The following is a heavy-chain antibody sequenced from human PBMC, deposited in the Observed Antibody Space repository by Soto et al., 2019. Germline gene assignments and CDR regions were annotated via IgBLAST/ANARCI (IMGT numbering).Heavy chain of an antibody. V-gene: IGHV3-23*01. D-gene: IGHD4-4*01. CDR1: GFPFSTYP. CDR3: VKLPVTTASYYYFGMDV. Sequence: GGSLRLSCAASGFPFSTYPMNWVRQVPGKGLEWVSGISGSGISTFYADSVKGRFTISRDNSKNTVYLQMNRLRAEDTALYYCVKLPVTTASYYYFGMDVWGQGTTVTVSS. CDR2: ISGSGIST. J-gene: IGHJ6*02.